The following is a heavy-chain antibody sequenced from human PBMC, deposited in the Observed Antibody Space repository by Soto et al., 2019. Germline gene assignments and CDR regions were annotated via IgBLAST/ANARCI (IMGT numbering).Heavy chain of an antibody. Sequence: GGSLRLACTASGFPFGVYAMSGFRPAPGKGLEWVGFIKSKTDGGTSDYAAPVKGRFTISRDDSKNTLYLQMNSLKTEDTAVYHCTTDNAHDNRGQGTLVTLSS. CDR2: IKSKTDGGTS. V-gene: IGHV3-15*01. CDR1: GFPFGVYA. J-gene: IGHJ4*02. CDR3: TTDNAHDN. D-gene: IGHD3-22*01.